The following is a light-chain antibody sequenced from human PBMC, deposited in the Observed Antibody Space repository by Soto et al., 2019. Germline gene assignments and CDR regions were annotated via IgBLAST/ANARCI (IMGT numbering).Light chain of an antibody. CDR3: QAWDSSTQVV. CDR1: KLGDKY. CDR2: QDS. J-gene: IGLJ2*01. Sequence: SYELTQPPSVSVSPGQTASITCSGDKLGDKYACWYQQKPGQSPVLVIYQDSKRPSGIPERFSGANSGNTATLTLSGTQAMDEADYYCQAWDSSTQVVFGGGSKLAV. V-gene: IGLV3-1*01.